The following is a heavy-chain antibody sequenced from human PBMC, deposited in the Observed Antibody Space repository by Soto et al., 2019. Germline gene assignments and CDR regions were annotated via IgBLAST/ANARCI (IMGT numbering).Heavy chain of an antibody. D-gene: IGHD7-27*01. CDR3: ERIINWVYLDS. CDR2: ISGSGHST. Sequence: GGSLRLSCVASGFTLVNFAMNWVRQAPGKGLEWVSSISGSGHSTYYTDSVKGRFTISRDNSNNTLYLQMNFLRAEDTAVYYCERIINWVYLDSWGQGTLVTVYS. CDR1: GFTLVNFA. V-gene: IGHV3-23*01. J-gene: IGHJ4*02.